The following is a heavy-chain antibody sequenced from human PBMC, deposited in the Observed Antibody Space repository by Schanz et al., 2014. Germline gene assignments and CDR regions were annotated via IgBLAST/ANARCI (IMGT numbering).Heavy chain of an antibody. Sequence: QVPLVESGGGLVKPGGSLRLSCAASGFIFSDYYMAWIRQAPGKGPEYVSYISSGGTTTYHSDSVKGRFTISRDSAENSLYLQMNSLRAEDTAVYYCARDGEAAAGCDYWGQGTLVTVAS. CDR3: ARDGEAAAGCDY. CDR2: ISSGGTTT. J-gene: IGHJ4*02. CDR1: GFIFSDYY. V-gene: IGHV3-11*01. D-gene: IGHD6-13*01.